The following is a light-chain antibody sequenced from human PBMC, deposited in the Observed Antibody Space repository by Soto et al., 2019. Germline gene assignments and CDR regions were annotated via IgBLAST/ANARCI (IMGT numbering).Light chain of an antibody. CDR3: AAWDDSLNVL. CDR2: SNN. J-gene: IGLJ2*01. CDR1: SSNIGSNT. V-gene: IGLV1-44*01. Sequence: QSVLTQPPSASGTPGQRVTISCSGSSSNIGSNTVKWYQQLPGTDPKLLIYSNNQRPSGVPDRFSGSKSGTSASLAISGLQSEDEADYYCAAWDDSLNVLFGGGTQLTVL.